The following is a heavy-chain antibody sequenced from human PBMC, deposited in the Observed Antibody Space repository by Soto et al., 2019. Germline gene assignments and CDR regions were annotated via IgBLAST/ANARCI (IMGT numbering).Heavy chain of an antibody. D-gene: IGHD3-10*01. CDR3: AKGAYGSGTYDC. V-gene: IGHV3-23*01. Sequence: EVQLLEYGGGLVQPGGSLRLSCAASGFTFSNYAMTWVRQSPGKGLEWVSHISASGGSISYAGSVKGRFTISRDNSKSTLYLQMNSLRAEDTATYYCAKGAYGSGTYDCWGQGTLVTVSS. CDR1: GFTFSNYA. J-gene: IGHJ4*02. CDR2: ISASGGSI.